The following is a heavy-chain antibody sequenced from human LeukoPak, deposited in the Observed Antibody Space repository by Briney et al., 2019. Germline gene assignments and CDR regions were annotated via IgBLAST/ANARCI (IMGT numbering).Heavy chain of an antibody. V-gene: IGHV4-38-2*02. D-gene: IGHD3-22*01. CDR3: AKDMSPSDYDSSGYMVDY. CDR1: GYSISSGFY. J-gene: IGHJ4*02. Sequence: SETLSLTCTVSGYSISSGFYWGWIRQPPGKGLEWIGNIFHSGSTYYNPSLKSRVTISVDTSKNQFSLKLSSVTAADTAVYYCAKDMSPSDYDSSGYMVDYWGQGTLVTVSS. CDR2: IFHSGST.